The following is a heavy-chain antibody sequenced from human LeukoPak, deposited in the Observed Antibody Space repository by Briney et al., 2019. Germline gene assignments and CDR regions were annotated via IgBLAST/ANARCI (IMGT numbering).Heavy chain of an antibody. CDR2: INHSGST. V-gene: IGHV4-34*01. Sequence: PSETLSLTCAVYGGSFSGYYWSWIRQPPGKGLEWIGEINHSGSTNYNPSLKSRVTISVDTSKNQFPLKLSSVTAADTAVYYCARVYYYGSVDVWGKGTTVTVSS. CDR3: ARVYYYGSVDV. J-gene: IGHJ6*04. D-gene: IGHD3-10*01. CDR1: GGSFSGYY.